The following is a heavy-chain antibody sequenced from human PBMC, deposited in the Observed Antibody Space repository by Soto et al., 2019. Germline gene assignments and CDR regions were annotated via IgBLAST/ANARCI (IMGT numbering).Heavy chain of an antibody. V-gene: IGHV3-48*02. CDR2: ISGGSSTI. J-gene: IGHJ4*02. CDR3: AAYLLYSSDFDF. D-gene: IGHD6-25*01. Sequence: EVQLVESGGGLVQPGGSLRLSCAASGFTFSSYSMNWVRQAPGKGLEWVSYISGGSSTIYYADSVKGRFTISRDNAKYSLYLQMNSLRDEDTAVYYCAAYLLYSSDFDFWGQGTLVTVSS. CDR1: GFTFSSYS.